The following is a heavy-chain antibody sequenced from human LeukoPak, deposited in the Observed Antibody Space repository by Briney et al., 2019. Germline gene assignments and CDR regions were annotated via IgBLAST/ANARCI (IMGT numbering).Heavy chain of an antibody. Sequence: GSLRLSCAASGFIFSSYAMSWVRQAPGKGLEWVSGISESGGSTYYADSVKGRFTISRDNSKNTLYLQMNSLRAEDTAVYYCAKDLAAGIAFDLRGQGTMVIVPS. CDR3: AKDLAAGIAFDL. D-gene: IGHD6-13*01. CDR1: GFIFSSYA. V-gene: IGHV3-23*01. CDR2: ISESGGST. J-gene: IGHJ3*01.